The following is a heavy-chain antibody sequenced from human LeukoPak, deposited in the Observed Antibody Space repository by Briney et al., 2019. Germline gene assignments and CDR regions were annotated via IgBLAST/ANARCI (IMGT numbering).Heavy chain of an antibody. CDR2: INPSGGST. CDR1: GYTFTSYY. D-gene: IGHD3-10*01. V-gene: IGHV1-46*01. Sequence: ASVKVSCKASGYTFTSYYMHWVRQAPGQGLEWMGIINPSGGSTSYAQRFQGRVTMTRDMSTSTVYMELSSLRSEDTAVYYCARGRYGSGQYYYYMDVWGKGTTVTVSS. CDR3: ARGRYGSGQYYYYMDV. J-gene: IGHJ6*03.